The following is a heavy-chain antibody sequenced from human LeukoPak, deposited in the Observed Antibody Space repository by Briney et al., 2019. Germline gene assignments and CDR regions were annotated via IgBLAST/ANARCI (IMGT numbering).Heavy chain of an antibody. CDR3: ARVARIGDYYYYYYMDV. D-gene: IGHD3-16*01. CDR2: ISSSGSAI. V-gene: IGHV3-11*01. J-gene: IGHJ6*03. CDR1: GFTFSDYY. Sequence: PGGSLRLSCAASGFTFSDYYMSWIRQAPGKGLEWVSYISSSGSAIYYADSVKGRFTISRDNAKNSLYLQMNSLRAEDTALYYCARVARIGDYYYYYYMDVWGKGTTVTVSS.